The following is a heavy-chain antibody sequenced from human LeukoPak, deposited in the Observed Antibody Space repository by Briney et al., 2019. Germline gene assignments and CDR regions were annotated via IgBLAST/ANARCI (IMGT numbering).Heavy chain of an antibody. CDR3: ARVMDQLPPEYFQH. J-gene: IGHJ1*01. V-gene: IGHV1-2*02. CDR2: INPNSGGT. CDR1: GYTFTGYY. Sequence: GASVKVSCKASGYTFTGYYMHWVRQAPGQGLEWMGWINPNSGGTNYAQKFQGRVTMTRGTSISTAYMELSRLRSDDTAVYYCARVMDQLPPEYFQHWGQGTLVTVSS. D-gene: IGHD2-2*01.